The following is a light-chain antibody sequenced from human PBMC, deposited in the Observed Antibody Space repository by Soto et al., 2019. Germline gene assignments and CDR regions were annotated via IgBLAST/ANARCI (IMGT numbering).Light chain of an antibody. CDR1: TSDIGTYGY. CDR2: EVS. Sequence: QSALTQPASVSESPGQSITISCTGTTSDIGTYGYVSWYQQHAGKAPKLIIYEVSHRPSGVSNRFSGSKSGSTASLTISGLQAEDEAHYCCSSTGISTLLFATGTKVTVL. V-gene: IGLV2-14*01. J-gene: IGLJ1*01. CDR3: CSSTGISTLL.